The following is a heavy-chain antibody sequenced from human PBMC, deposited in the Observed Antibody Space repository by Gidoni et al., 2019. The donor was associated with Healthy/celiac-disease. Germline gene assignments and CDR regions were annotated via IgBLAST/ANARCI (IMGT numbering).Heavy chain of an antibody. CDR3: ARSATSVYCSSTSCHTNQACDY. Sequence: QVQLVQSGAEVKKPGSSVKVSCKASGGTFSSYAISWVRQAPGQGLEWMGGIIPIFGTANYAQKFQGRVTITADESTSTAYMELSSLRSEDTAVYYCARSATSVYCSSTSCHTNQACDYWGQGTLVTVSS. D-gene: IGHD2-2*02. CDR1: GGTFSSYA. J-gene: IGHJ4*02. CDR2: IIPIFGTA. V-gene: IGHV1-69*01.